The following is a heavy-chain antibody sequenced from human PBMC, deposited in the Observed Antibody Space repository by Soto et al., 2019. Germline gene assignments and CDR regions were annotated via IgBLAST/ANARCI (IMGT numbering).Heavy chain of an antibody. CDR3: ASRHSSPYFDY. J-gene: IGHJ4*02. CDR1: GVSISSGDYY. V-gene: IGHV4-30-4*01. CDR2: IYYSGST. Sequence: TSETLSLTCTVSGVSISSGDYYWSWIRQPPGKGLEWIGSIYYSGSTYYNPSLKSRVTISVDTSKNQFSLKLNSVTAADTAVYYCASRHSSPYFDYWGQGTLVTVSS. D-gene: IGHD6-13*01.